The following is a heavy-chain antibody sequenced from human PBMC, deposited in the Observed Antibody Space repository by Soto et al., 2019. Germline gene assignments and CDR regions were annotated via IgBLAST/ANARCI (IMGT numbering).Heavy chain of an antibody. J-gene: IGHJ3*02. CDR2: ISSSGSTI. Sequence: QVQLEESGGGLVKPGGSLRLSCTASGFTFSDYYMSWIRQAPGKGLEWISYISSSGSTIYYADSVKGRFTMSRDNAKNSLYLQMNSLRAEDTAVYYCARKGFCSSTSCYRGDAFDIWGQGTMVTVSS. CDR3: ARKGFCSSTSCYRGDAFDI. D-gene: IGHD2-2*01. CDR1: GFTFSDYY. V-gene: IGHV3-11*01.